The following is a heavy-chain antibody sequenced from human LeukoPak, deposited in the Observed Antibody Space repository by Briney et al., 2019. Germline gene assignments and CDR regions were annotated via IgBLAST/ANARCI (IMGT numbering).Heavy chain of an antibody. J-gene: IGHJ4*02. Sequence: PGGSLRLSCAASGFTFDDYAMHWVRQAPGKGLEWVSGISWNSGSIGYADSVKGRFTISRDNAKNSLYLQMNSLRAEDTALYYSAKAGLGPGFFDYWGQGTLVTVSS. V-gene: IGHV3-9*01. CDR2: ISWNSGSI. D-gene: IGHD3-16*01. CDR1: GFTFDDYA. CDR3: AKAGLGPGFFDY.